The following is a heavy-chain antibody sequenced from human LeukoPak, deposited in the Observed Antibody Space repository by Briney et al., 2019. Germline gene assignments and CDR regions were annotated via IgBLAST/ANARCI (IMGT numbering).Heavy chain of an antibody. J-gene: IGHJ4*02. V-gene: IGHV1-69*06. Sequence: SVKVSCTASGGTFSSYAISWVRQAPGQGLEWMGGIIPIFGTANYAQKFQGRVTITADKSTSTAYMELSSLRSEDTAVYYCARAPLYSSGWTDYFDYWGQGTLVTVSS. D-gene: IGHD6-19*01. CDR1: GGTFSSYA. CDR3: ARAPLYSSGWTDYFDY. CDR2: IIPIFGTA.